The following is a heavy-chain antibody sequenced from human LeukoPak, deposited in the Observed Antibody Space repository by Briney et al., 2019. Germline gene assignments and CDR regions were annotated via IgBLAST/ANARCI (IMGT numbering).Heavy chain of an antibody. J-gene: IGHJ4*02. D-gene: IGHD6-13*01. CDR1: GFTFSSYV. V-gene: IGHV3-23*01. Sequence: WGSLRLSCAASGFTFSSYVMSWVRQAPGKGLEWVSNIGGSVGSMFYAASVKGRFAISRDNSKKTLFLQMNNLRVEDTAVYYCAKRGNSWDLFDYWGQGTLVTVSS. CDR3: AKRGNSWDLFDY. CDR2: IGGSVGSM.